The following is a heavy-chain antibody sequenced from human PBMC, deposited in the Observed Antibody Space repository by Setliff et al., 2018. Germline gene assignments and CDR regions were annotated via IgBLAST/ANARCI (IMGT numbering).Heavy chain of an antibody. CDR2: IYYSGST. J-gene: IGHJ4*02. V-gene: IGHV4-59*12. CDR3: ARRETYYNFWSGYYAY. Sequence: SETLSLTCTVSGGSISSYYWSWIRQPPGKGLEWIGSIYYSGSTYYNPSLKSRVTISVDTSKNQFSLKLSSVTAADTAVYYCARRETYYNFWSGYYAYWGQGTLVTVSS. D-gene: IGHD3-3*01. CDR1: GGSISSYY.